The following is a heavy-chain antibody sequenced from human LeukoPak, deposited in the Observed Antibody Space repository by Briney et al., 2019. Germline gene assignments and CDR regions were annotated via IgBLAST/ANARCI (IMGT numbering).Heavy chain of an antibody. J-gene: IGHJ4*02. CDR2: ISGSGGST. CDR3: ATAVGTIRFLEWLFTPFDY. V-gene: IGHV3-23*01. CDR1: GFTFSSYA. D-gene: IGHD3-3*01. Sequence: GGSLRLSCAASGFTFSSYAMSWVRQAPGKGLEWVSAISGSGGSTYYADSVKGRFTISRDNSKNTLYLQMNSLRAEDTAVYYCATAVGTIRFLEWLFTPFDYWGQGTLVTVSS.